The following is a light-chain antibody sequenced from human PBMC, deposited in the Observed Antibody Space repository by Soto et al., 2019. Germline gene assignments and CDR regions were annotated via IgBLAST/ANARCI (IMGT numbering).Light chain of an antibody. CDR2: DVN. CDR3: CSFVDSDTVL. J-gene: IGLJ3*02. V-gene: IGLV2-11*01. Sequence: QSGLTQPRSVSGSPGQSVTISCTGTSSDVGSYKYVSWYQHHPGKAPKLMIFDVNKRPSGVPDRFSGSNSGNAASLTISGLQPEDEADYFCCSFVDSDTVLFGGGTKLTVL. CDR1: SSDVGSYKY.